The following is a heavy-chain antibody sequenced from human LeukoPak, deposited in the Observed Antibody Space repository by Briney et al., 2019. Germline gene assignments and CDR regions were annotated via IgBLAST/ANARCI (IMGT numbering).Heavy chain of an antibody. CDR3: AKGVLAAYRYNYYYMDV. CDR1: EFTFSSYG. CDR2: NRYDGSNK. Sequence: GGSLRLSCAASEFTFSSYGMHWVRQAPGKGLEWVAFNRYDGSNKYYADSVKGRFTISRDDSKNTLYLQMNSLRADDTAVYYCAKGVLAAYRYNYYYMDVWGKGTTVTISS. D-gene: IGHD6-25*01. V-gene: IGHV3-30*02. J-gene: IGHJ6*03.